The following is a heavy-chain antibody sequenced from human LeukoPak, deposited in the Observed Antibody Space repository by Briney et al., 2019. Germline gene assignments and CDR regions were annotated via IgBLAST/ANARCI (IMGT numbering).Heavy chain of an antibody. CDR1: GFTFSSYE. CDR3: AKVAGYCSSTSCPGGWFDP. V-gene: IGHV3-48*03. CDR2: ISSSGSTI. D-gene: IGHD2-2*01. J-gene: IGHJ5*02. Sequence: GGSLRLSCAASGFTFSSYEMNWVRQAPGKGLEWVSYISSSGSTIYYADSVKGRFTISRDNAKNSLYLQMNSLRAEDTAVYYCAKVAGYCSSTSCPGGWFDPWGQGTLVTVSS.